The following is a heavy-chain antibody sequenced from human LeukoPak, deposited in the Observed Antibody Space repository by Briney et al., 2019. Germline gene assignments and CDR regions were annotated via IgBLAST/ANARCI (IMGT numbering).Heavy chain of an antibody. V-gene: IGHV3-23*01. J-gene: IGHJ6*02. Sequence: GGSLRLSCAASGFTFSSYAMHWVRQAPGKGLEWVSLISDSGANKHYAASVKGRFTISRDNSKNTLSLQMNSLRPEDTAVYYCAKDVRVGGGGMDVWGQGTPVTVSS. CDR2: ISDSGANK. CDR3: AKDVRVGGGGMDV. CDR1: GFTFSSYA. D-gene: IGHD1-26*01.